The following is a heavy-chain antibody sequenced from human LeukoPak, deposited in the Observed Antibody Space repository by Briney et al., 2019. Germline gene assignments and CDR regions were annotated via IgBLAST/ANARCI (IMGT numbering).Heavy chain of an antibody. CDR2: IYPGDSDI. CDR1: GYSFTSYW. D-gene: IGHD1-14*01. CDR3: ARQDESGKKYNWFDP. V-gene: IGHV5-51*01. J-gene: IGHJ5*02. Sequence: GESLKISCKGSGYSFTSYWIGWVRQMPGKGLEWMGIIYPGDSDIRYSPSFQGQVTISADKSISTAYLQWSSLKASDTAMYYCARQDESGKKYNWFDPWGQGTLVTVSS.